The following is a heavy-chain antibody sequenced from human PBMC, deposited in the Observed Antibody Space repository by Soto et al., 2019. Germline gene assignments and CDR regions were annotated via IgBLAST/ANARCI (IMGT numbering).Heavy chain of an antibody. J-gene: IGHJ3*02. D-gene: IGHD6-19*01. V-gene: IGHV1-18*01. CDR2: ISPHNDRT. Sequence: QVQLVQSGADVKKPGASGKVSCKASGYNFTSYGLSWVRQAPGQGLEWMGWISPHNDRTKYARRFQDRVTMTTETPTSTVYMELGSLRSDDTAVYYCARDLYYSSGRYFDHDAFDIWGQGTVVTVSS. CDR1: GYNFTSYG. CDR3: ARDLYYSSGRYFDHDAFDI.